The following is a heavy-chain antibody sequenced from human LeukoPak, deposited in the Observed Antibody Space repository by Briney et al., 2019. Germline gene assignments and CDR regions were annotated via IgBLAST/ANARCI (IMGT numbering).Heavy chain of an antibody. Sequence: SETLSLTCAVSGYSISSSKWWGWIGQPPGKGLEWIGYIYYSGSIYYNPSLKSRVTMSVDTSKNQFSLKLSSVTAVDTAVYYCARSGSSSWIDAFDIWGQGTMVTVSS. V-gene: IGHV4-28*05. CDR1: GYSISSSKW. J-gene: IGHJ3*02. CDR3: ARSGSSSWIDAFDI. D-gene: IGHD6-13*01. CDR2: IYYSGSI.